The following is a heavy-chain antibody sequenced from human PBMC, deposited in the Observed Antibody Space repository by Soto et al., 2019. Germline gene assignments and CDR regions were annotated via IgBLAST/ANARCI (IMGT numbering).Heavy chain of an antibody. D-gene: IGHD5-12*01. CDR2: IYPSDSDT. Sequence: GESLKISCKGSGYTFTTNWIAWVRQMPGKGLERMGIIYPSDSDTRYSPSFQGQVTISVDKSISTAYLQWSSLKASDSAMYYCARGSGYHNYWGQGTLVTVSS. V-gene: IGHV5-51*01. CDR3: ARGSGYHNY. CDR1: GYTFTTNW. J-gene: IGHJ4*02.